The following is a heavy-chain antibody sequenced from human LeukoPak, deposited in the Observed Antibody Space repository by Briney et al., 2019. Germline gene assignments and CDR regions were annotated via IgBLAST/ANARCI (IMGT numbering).Heavy chain of an antibody. Sequence: ASVKVSCKASGYTFTSYDINWVRQATGQGLERMGWMNPNSGNTGYAQKFQGRVTMTRNTSISTAYMELSSLRSEDTAVYYCARGLAYCGGDCPAYWFDPWGQGTLVTVSS. CDR3: ARGLAYCGGDCPAYWFDP. D-gene: IGHD2-21*02. V-gene: IGHV1-8*01. J-gene: IGHJ5*02. CDR2: MNPNSGNT. CDR1: GYTFTSYD.